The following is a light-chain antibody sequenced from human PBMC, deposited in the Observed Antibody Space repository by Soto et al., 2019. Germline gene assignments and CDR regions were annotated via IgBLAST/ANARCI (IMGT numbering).Light chain of an antibody. Sequence: EIVVTQSPATLSLSPGERATLSCRASQSVSSYLAWYQQKPGQAPRLLIYDASNRATGIPARFSGSGSGTDCTLTISSLEPEDFAVYYCQQRSNWPPWTFGPGTKVEIK. CDR2: DAS. CDR3: QQRSNWPPWT. CDR1: QSVSSY. J-gene: IGKJ1*01. V-gene: IGKV3-11*01.